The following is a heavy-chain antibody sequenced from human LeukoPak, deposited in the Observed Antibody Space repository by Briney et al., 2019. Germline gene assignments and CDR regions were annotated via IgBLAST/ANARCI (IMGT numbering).Heavy chain of an antibody. CDR3: ARADYDFWSGYRGTFDY. CDR2: INHSGST. D-gene: IGHD3-3*01. CDR1: GGSFSGYY. J-gene: IGHJ4*02. Sequence: SETLSLTCAVYGGSFSGYYWSWIRQPPGKGLEWIGEINHSGSTNYNPSLKSRVTISVDTSKNQFSLKLSSVTAADTAVCYCARADYDFWSGYRGTFDYWGQGTLVTVSS. V-gene: IGHV4-34*01.